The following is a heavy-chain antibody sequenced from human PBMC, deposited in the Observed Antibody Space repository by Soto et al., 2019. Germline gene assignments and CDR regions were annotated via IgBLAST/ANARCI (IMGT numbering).Heavy chain of an antibody. CDR2: IYYSGST. Sequence: SETMCLTCTVSGGSISGSSYYWGWIRQPPGKGLEWIGSIYYSGSTYYNPSLKSRVTISVDTSKNQFSLKLSSVTAADTAVYYCASLGSGRDYYYYYYMDVWGKGTTVTVSS. CDR1: GGSISGSSYY. V-gene: IGHV4-39*01. CDR3: ASLGSGRDYYYYYYMDV. J-gene: IGHJ6*03. D-gene: IGHD3-10*01.